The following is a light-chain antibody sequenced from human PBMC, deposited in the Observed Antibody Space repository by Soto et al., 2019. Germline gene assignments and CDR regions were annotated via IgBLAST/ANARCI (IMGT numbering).Light chain of an antibody. CDR1: SSDIGAYNY. Sequence: QAALTQPASVSGSPGQSVTVSCTGTSSDIGAYNYVSWYQQHPGKAPKLLIYDVTNRPSGVSDRFSGSKSGNTASLTISGLQAEDEANYYCNSYTTLSNRVFGTGTKV. J-gene: IGLJ1*01. CDR3: NSYTTLSNRV. V-gene: IGLV2-14*01. CDR2: DVT.